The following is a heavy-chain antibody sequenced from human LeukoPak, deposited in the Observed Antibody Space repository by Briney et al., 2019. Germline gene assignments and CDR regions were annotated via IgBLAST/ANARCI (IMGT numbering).Heavy chain of an antibody. CDR2: INSDGGST. D-gene: IGHD5-24*01. Sequence: PGGSLRXSXXXXXFTFSSYWMLWVRQAPGKGLVWVSRINSDGGSTSYADSVKGRFTISRDNAKNTLYLQMNSLRAEDTAVYYCARRIQGMAPYYFDYWGQGTLVTVSS. V-gene: IGHV3-74*01. CDR3: ARRIQGMAPYYFDY. J-gene: IGHJ4*02. CDR1: XFTFSSYW.